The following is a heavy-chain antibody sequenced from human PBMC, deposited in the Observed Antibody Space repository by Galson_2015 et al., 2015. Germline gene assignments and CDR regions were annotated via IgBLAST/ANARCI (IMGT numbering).Heavy chain of an antibody. CDR1: GGTFSSQI. CDR3: ARALFEYSSSSTLDY. V-gene: IGHV1-69*13. Sequence: SVKVSCKASGGTFSSQIISWERQAPGQGLEWVGRIIPFFGTANSAQKFQDRVTITADESTSTAYMELSRLRSEDTAVYYCARALFEYSSSSTLDYWGQGTLVTVSS. D-gene: IGHD6-6*01. J-gene: IGHJ4*02. CDR2: IIPFFGTA.